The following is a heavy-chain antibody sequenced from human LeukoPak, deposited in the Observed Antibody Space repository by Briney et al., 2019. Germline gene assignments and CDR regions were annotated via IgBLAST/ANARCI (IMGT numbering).Heavy chain of an antibody. CDR3: ARDEAIVRDDAFDI. J-gene: IGHJ3*02. Sequence: GGSLRLSCAASGFTFSDYSMNWVRQAPGKGLEWLAVISYDGSNKYYADSVKGRLTISRDNSKNTLYLQMNSLRAEDTAVYYCARDEAIVRDDAFDIWGQGTMVTVSS. V-gene: IGHV3-30*03. CDR2: ISYDGSNK. CDR1: GFTFSDYS. D-gene: IGHD2/OR15-2a*01.